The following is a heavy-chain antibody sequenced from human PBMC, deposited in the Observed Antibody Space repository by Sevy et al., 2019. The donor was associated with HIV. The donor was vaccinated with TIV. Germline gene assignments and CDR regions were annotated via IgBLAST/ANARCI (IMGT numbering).Heavy chain of an antibody. V-gene: IGHV3-74*01. CDR3: GRGSSNWNGMDY. CDR2: INIDVSDT. D-gene: IGHD1-1*01. CDR1: GFTFSSYC. Sequence: GGSLRLSCAASGFTFSSYCMNWVRQAPGKGLVSVSRINIDVSDTCYADSVKGRFTISRDKAKNTLYLQVNSLRAEDTAVYYCGRGSSNWNGMDYWGQGTLVTVSS. J-gene: IGHJ4*01.